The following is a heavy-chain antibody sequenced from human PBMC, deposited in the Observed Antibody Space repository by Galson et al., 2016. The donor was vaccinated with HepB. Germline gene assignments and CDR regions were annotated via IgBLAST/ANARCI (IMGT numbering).Heavy chain of an antibody. Sequence: EPLSLTCAVYGGSFSDYYWSLIRQPPGKGLELIGEINHSGFTNYNPSLKSRVSISVDTSKNQFALKMRSVTVADTAVYYCARRRIGPRAYYFDYWGQGTLVTVSS. CDR2: INHSGFT. J-gene: IGHJ4*02. CDR1: GGSFSDYY. D-gene: IGHD2-21*01. V-gene: IGHV4-34*01. CDR3: ARRRIGPRAYYFDY.